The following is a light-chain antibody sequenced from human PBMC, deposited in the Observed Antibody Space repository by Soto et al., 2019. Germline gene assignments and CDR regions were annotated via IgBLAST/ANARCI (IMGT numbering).Light chain of an antibody. CDR3: QQRSNWIS. Sequence: ENVFTHSACTLTLSPGERATLSCRASQSVSSNLAWYQQKPGQAPRLLIYGASTRATGIPARFSGSGSGTDFTLTISSLEPEDFAVYYCQQRSNWISSGQGTRLAI. V-gene: IGKV3-11*01. J-gene: IGKJ5*01. CDR2: GAS. CDR1: QSVSSN.